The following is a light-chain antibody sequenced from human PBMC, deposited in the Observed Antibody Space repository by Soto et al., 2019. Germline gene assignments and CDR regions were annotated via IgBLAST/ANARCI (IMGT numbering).Light chain of an antibody. CDR3: PQYVSFSAT. V-gene: IGKV1-5*01. CDR2: DAS. CDR1: QSVSGW. Sequence: VTDACRASQSVSGWLAWYQQKPGEAPKLLIYDASALPRGVPSRFSGSGSGTKFTLTIASLQPDDCAPYNRPQYVSFSATFGPQTEVDIK. J-gene: IGKJ1*01.